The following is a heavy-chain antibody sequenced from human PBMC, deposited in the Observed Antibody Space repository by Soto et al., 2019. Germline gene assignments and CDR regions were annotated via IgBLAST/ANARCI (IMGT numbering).Heavy chain of an antibody. J-gene: IGHJ3*02. V-gene: IGHV3-23*01. CDR3: AKGGGITIFGVVSERGAFDI. Sequence: EVQLLESGGGLVQPGGSLRLSCAASGFTFSSYAMSWVRQAPGKGLEWVSAISGSGGSIYYADSVKGRFTISRDNSKNTLNLQMNSLRAEDTAVYYCAKGGGITIFGVVSERGAFDIWGQGTMVTVSS. D-gene: IGHD3-3*01. CDR1: GFTFSSYA. CDR2: ISGSGGSI.